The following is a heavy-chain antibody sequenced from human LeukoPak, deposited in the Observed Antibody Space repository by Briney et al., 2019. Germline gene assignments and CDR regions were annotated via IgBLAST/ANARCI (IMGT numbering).Heavy chain of an antibody. CDR1: GGSSSGYY. V-gene: IGHV4-34*01. CDR2: INHSGST. J-gene: IGHJ4*02. D-gene: IGHD3-22*01. Sequence: SETLSLTCAVYGGSSSGYYWSWIRQPPGKGLEWIGEINHSGSTNYNPSLKSRVTISVDTSKNQFSLKLSSVTAADTAVYYCARGSHSFKYYYDSSGYYPFDYWSQGTLVTVSS. CDR3: ARGSHSFKYYYDSSGYYPFDY.